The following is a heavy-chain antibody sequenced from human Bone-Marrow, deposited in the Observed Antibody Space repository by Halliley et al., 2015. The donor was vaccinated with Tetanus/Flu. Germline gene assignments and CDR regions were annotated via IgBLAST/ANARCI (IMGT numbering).Heavy chain of an antibody. D-gene: IGHD3-3*01. CDR1: GDSIGISY. J-gene: IGHJ4*02. CDR3: ARVPHSVRFMEWFSLDS. V-gene: IGHV4-59*01. CDR2: MSYTGSP. Sequence: TLSLTCTVSGDSIGISYWAWIRQAPGKGLEYVGYMSYTGSPTYNPSFQSRVAISTDTSRNQISLRLGSVTAADTAVYYCARVPHSVRFMEWFSLDSWGQGILVTVSS.